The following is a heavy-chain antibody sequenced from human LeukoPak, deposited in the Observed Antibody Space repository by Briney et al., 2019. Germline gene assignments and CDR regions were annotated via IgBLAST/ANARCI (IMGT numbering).Heavy chain of an antibody. CDR1: XVSISDYG. CDR3: TKYSSGWHTFQH. D-gene: IGHD6-19*01. Sequence: SETLSLTCTVAXVSISDYGWSWIRQPPGKGLEWIGFISYSGSTTYNPALKSRVTMSRDTSKNQFSLELSSVTAADTAVYYCTKYSSGWHTFQHWGQGTLITVSS. CDR2: ISYSGST. V-gene: IGHV4-59*01. J-gene: IGHJ1*01.